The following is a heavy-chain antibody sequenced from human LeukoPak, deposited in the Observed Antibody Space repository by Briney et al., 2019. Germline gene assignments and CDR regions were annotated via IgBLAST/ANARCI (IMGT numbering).Heavy chain of an antibody. CDR1: GGTFTIYT. Sequence: ASVKVSSKASGGTFTIYTISWVRHAPGQGLEWMGRIIPILGIANYAQKFQGRVTITADESTSTAYMELRSLRSEDTAVYHCARMGRYCSSTSCYRYYYYYMDVWGKGTTVTVSS. CDR3: ARMGRYCSSTSCYRYYYYYMDV. D-gene: IGHD2-2*01. J-gene: IGHJ6*03. V-gene: IGHV1-69*02. CDR2: IIPILGIA.